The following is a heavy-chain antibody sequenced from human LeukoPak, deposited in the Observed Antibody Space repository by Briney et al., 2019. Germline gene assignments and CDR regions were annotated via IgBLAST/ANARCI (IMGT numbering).Heavy chain of an antibody. J-gene: IGHJ4*02. V-gene: IGHV3-49*03. D-gene: IGHD4-17*01. Sequence: GSLRLSCTASGFTFGDYAMSWFRQAPGKGLEWVGFIRSKAYGGTTEYAASVKGRFTISRDDSKSIAYLQMNSLKTEDTAVYYCTRYPSYGDSEECFDYWGQGTLVTVSS. CDR3: TRYPSYGDSEECFDY. CDR1: GFTFGDYA. CDR2: IRSKAYGGTT.